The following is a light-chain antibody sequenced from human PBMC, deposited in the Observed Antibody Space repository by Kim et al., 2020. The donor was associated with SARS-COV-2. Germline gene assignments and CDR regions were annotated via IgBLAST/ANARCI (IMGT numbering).Light chain of an antibody. CDR3: QQYNTSLRT. CDR2: DAS. CDR1: QSIHKW. J-gene: IGKJ1*01. Sequence: DIQMTQPPSTLSASVGDRVTITCRASQSIHKWLAWYQQKPGTAPKLLIYDASDLEDGVPSRSNGNGSGTEFSLTIGSLQPDDFATYYCQQYNTSLRTFGQGTKVDIK. V-gene: IGKV1-5*01.